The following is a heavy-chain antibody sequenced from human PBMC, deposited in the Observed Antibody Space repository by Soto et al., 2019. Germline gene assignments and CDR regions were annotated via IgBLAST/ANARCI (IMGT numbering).Heavy chain of an antibody. V-gene: IGHV4-59*01. CDR3: ARASNQDYGVLYYFDY. CDR1: GGSISSYY. D-gene: IGHD4-17*01. J-gene: IGHJ4*02. CDR2: IYYSGST. Sequence: SETLSLTCTVSGGSISSYYWSWIRQPPGKGLEWIGYIYYSGSTNYNPSLKSRVTISVDTSKNQFSLKLSSVTAADTAVYYCARASNQDYGVLYYFDYWGQGTLVTVSS.